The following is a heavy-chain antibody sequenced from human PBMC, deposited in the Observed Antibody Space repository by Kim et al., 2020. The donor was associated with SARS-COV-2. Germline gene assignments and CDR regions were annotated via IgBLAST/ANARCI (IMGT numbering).Heavy chain of an antibody. CDR2: IYYSGST. J-gene: IGHJ6*01. V-gene: IGHV4-61*01. CDR1: GGSVSSGSYY. CDR3: ARRTPNYFGSGSYYY. D-gene: IGHD3-10*01. Sequence: SETLSLTCSVSGGSVSSGSYYWSWIRQPPGKGLEWIGYIYYSGSTNYNPSLKSRVTISVDTSKNQFSLKLNSVTAADTAVYYCARRTPNYFGSGSYYY.